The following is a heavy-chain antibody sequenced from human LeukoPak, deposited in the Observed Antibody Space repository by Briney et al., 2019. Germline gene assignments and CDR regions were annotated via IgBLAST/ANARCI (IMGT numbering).Heavy chain of an antibody. Sequence: SVKVSCKASGGTFSSYAISWVRQAPGQGLEWMGGIIPIFGTANYAQKFQGRVTITADESTSTAYMELSSLRSEDTAVYYCARGLKYCSGGSCYPDYWGQGTLVTVSS. CDR3: ARGLKYCSGGSCYPDY. D-gene: IGHD2-15*01. CDR2: IIPIFGTA. J-gene: IGHJ4*02. CDR1: GGTFSSYA. V-gene: IGHV1-69*01.